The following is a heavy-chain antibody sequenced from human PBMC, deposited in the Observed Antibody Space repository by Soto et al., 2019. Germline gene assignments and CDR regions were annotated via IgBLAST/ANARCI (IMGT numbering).Heavy chain of an antibody. Sequence: GGSLRLSCAASGFTLSSYAMSWVRQAPGKGLEWVSSISAGGGGTYYADSVKGRFTISRDNSKNTLYLQMNSLRAEDTAVYYCAQVLREQPEDYYYGMDVWGQGTTV. CDR3: AQVLREQPEDYYYGMDV. V-gene: IGHV3-23*01. CDR2: ISAGGGGT. D-gene: IGHD1-26*01. CDR1: GFTLSSYA. J-gene: IGHJ6*02.